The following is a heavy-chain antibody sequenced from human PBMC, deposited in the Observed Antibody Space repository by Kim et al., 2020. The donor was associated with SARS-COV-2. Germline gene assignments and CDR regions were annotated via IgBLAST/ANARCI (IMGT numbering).Heavy chain of an antibody. V-gene: IGHV4-34*01. J-gene: IGHJ6*02. CDR3: ARGSIRYSRFRRPMDV. D-gene: IGHD2-21*01. CDR1: GGSFSGYY. CDR2: INHSGST. Sequence: SETLSLTCAVYGGSFSGYYWSWIRQPPGKGLEWIGEINHSGSTNYNPSLKSRVTISVDTSKNQFSLKLSSVTAADTAVYYCARGSIRYSRFRRPMDVWGQGTTVTVSS.